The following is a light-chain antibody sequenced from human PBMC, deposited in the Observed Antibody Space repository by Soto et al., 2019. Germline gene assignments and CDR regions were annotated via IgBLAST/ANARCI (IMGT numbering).Light chain of an antibody. J-gene: IGLJ1*01. Sequence: QSVLTQPASVSGSPGQSITISCTGTSSNVGSYKLVSWCQQHPGKAPKLMIFEVNKRPSGVSNRFSGSKSGNTASLTIPGLKVEDEADYYCCSSGGSPTYVFGTGTKVTVL. CDR2: EVN. CDR3: CSSGGSPTYV. CDR1: SSNVGSYKL. V-gene: IGLV2-23*02.